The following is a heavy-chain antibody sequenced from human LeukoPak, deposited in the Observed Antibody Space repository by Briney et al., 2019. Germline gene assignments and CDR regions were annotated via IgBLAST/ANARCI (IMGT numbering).Heavy chain of an antibody. CDR2: IIHGGST. V-gene: IGHV4-34*01. Sequence: SETLSLTCAVYGGSFSGYYWSWIRQPPGKGLEWIGEIIHGGSTNYNPSLKSRVTISVDTSKNQFSLRLSSVTAAYTAVYYCARGMAAAETRARNYYMDVWGEGTTVTVSS. J-gene: IGHJ6*03. CDR3: ARGMAAAETRARNYYMDV. D-gene: IGHD6-13*01. CDR1: GGSFSGYY.